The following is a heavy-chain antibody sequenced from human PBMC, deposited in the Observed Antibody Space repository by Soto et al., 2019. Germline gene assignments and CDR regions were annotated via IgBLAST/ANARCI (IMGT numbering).Heavy chain of an antibody. D-gene: IGHD4-17*01. CDR3: ASRGDYGDYAGY. V-gene: IGHV4-39*01. Sequence: QLQLQESGPGLVKPSETLSLTCTVSGRSISRSGYYWGWIRQPPGKGLEWIGSIYYSGTTYYNPSLMSRVTISVDTSKSQFSLKLSSVTAADTAVYYCASRGDYGDYAGYRGQGTRVIVSS. CDR2: IYYSGTT. CDR1: GRSISRSGYY. J-gene: IGHJ4*02.